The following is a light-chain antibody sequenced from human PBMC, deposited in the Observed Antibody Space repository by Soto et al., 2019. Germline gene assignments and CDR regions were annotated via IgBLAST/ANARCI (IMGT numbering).Light chain of an antibody. CDR1: SSDVGAYNH. CDR2: EVN. Sequence: QSVLTQPASVSGSPGRSITISCTGTSSDVGAYNHVSWYQQHPGKVPKVMIYEVNNRPSGVSNRFSASKSGNTASLTISGLQAEDEATYYCSSFTSGGTWVFGGGTKVTVL. J-gene: IGLJ3*02. V-gene: IGLV2-14*03. CDR3: SSFTSGGTWV.